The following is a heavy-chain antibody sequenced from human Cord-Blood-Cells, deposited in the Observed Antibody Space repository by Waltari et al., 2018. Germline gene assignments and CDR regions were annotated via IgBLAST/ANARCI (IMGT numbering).Heavy chain of an antibody. Sequence: QLQLQESGPGLVKPSETLSLTCTVSGGSISSSSYYWGWIRQPPGKGLVWIGRIYYSGSTHYNPSLKSRVTISVDTSKNQFSLKLSAVTAADTAVYYCARVDSSGYYYFAFDIWGQGTMVTVSS. CDR1: GGSISSSSYY. D-gene: IGHD3-22*01. V-gene: IGHV4-39*01. CDR3: ARVDSSGYYYFAFDI. CDR2: IYYSGST. J-gene: IGHJ3*02.